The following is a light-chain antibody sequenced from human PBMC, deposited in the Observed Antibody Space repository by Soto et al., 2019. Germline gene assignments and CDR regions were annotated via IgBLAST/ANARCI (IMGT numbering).Light chain of an antibody. V-gene: IGLV8-61*01. CDR1: SGSVSTRNY. J-gene: IGLJ3*02. CDR3: ALYVGSGIHWV. Sequence: QTVVTQEPSFSVSPGGTVTLTCGLTSGSVSTRNYPSWYQQIPGQAPRTLIYYTNTRSSGVPDRFSGSILGNKAALTITGAKAADESDYYCALYVGSGIHWVFGGGTKLTVL. CDR2: YTN.